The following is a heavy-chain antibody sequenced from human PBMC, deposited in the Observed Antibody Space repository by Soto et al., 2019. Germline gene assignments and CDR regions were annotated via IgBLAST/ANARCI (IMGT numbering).Heavy chain of an antibody. CDR1: GGSSPSRHW. J-gene: IGHJ3*01. Sequence: QGPLRESVPGLGTPSGTLAGTCAVFGGSSPSRHWGPWVRHSPGKGLEYIGEIPLSGTSHSNPSPKSRVTLAVDKSKIPFSLTLTSVTAADTAVSYCARVVLTITRGAFDAWGQGTLVIVSS. D-gene: IGHD3-9*01. CDR2: IPLSGTS. CDR3: ARVVLTITRGAFDA. V-gene: IGHV4-4*02.